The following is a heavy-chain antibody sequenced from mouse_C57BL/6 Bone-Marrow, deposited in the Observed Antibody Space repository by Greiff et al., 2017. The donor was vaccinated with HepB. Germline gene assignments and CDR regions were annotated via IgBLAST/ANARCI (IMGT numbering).Heavy chain of an antibody. Sequence: EVKLVESGGGLVQPKGSLKLSCAASGFTFNTYAMHWVRQAPGKGLEWVARIRSKSSNYATYYADSVKDRFTISRDDSQSMLYLQMNNLKTEDTAMYYCVRDPAQAIDYYAMDYWSQGTSVTVSS. CDR3: VRDPAQAIDYYAMDY. CDR1: GFTFNTYA. V-gene: IGHV10-3*01. CDR2: IRSKSSNYAT. J-gene: IGHJ4*01. D-gene: IGHD3-2*02.